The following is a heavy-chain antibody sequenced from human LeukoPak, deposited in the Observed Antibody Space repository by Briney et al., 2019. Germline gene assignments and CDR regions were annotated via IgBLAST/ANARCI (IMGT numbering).Heavy chain of an antibody. J-gene: IGHJ4*02. D-gene: IGHD6-19*01. CDR3: ARASSGWYKSDY. Sequence: ETLSLTCTVSGYSINSGFYWGWIRQPPGKGLEWMGIIYPGDSDTRYSPSFQGQVTISADKSISTAYLQWSSLKASDTAMYYCARASSGWYKSDYWGQGTLVTVSS. CDR1: GYSINSGFYW. V-gene: IGHV5-51*01. CDR2: IYPGDSDT.